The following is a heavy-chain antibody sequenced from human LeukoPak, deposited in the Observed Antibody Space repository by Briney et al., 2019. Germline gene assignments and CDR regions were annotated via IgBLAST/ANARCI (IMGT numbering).Heavy chain of an antibody. CDR3: TTILLWVGELAVYYFDY. D-gene: IGHD3-10*01. Sequence: GGSLRLSCAASGFTFSNAWMSWVRQAPGKGLEWVGRIKSKTDGGTTDYAAPVKGRFTISRDDSKNTLYLQMNSLKTEDTAVYYCTTILLWVGELAVYYFDYWGQGTLVTVSS. CDR1: GFTFSNAW. J-gene: IGHJ4*02. CDR2: IKSKTDGGTT. V-gene: IGHV3-15*01.